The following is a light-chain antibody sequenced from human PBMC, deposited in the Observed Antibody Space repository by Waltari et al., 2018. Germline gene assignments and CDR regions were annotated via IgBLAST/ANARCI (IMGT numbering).Light chain of an antibody. J-gene: IGLJ3*02. CDR3: CSYAGTYFWV. CDR1: SSDVGVYDF. V-gene: IGLV2-11*01. Sequence: QSALTQPRSVSGSPGQSVTISCSGTSSDVGVYDFISWYQHHPGKPPQLMIYDATKRPSGAPDRFSGSKSGNTASLTISGLQAEDEADYYCCSYAGTYFWVFGGGTKLTVL. CDR2: DAT.